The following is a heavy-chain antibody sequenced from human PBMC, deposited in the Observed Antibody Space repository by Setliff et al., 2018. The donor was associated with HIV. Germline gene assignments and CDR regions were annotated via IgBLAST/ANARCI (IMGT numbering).Heavy chain of an antibody. Sequence: ASVKVSCKASGYTFTTYHMHWLRQAPGQGLEWMGIINPKNRSTTYAQRFQDRVTMTSDTSTNTFYLELSSLRCEDTAVYYCASPTSIAVAGTHRGKDYYYYDMDVWGQGTTVTVSS. D-gene: IGHD6-19*01. J-gene: IGHJ6*02. V-gene: IGHV1-46*01. CDR3: ASPTSIAVAGTHRGKDYYYYDMDV. CDR2: INPKNRST. CDR1: GYTFTTYH.